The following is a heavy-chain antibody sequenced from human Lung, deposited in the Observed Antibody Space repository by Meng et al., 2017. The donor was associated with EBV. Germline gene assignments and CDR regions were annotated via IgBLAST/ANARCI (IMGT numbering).Heavy chain of an antibody. Sequence: LQRPVPVSWHPPPPLPPPCALSGDSVSSNSAAWNWIRQSPSRGLEWLGRTYYRSKWYNDYAVSVKSRITINPDTSKNQFSLQLNSVTPEDTAVYYCASSRPLAGNWNYHYWGQGTLVTVSS. CDR2: TYYRSKWYN. D-gene: IGHD1-7*01. V-gene: IGHV6-1*01. CDR3: ASSRPLAGNWNYHY. CDR1: GDSVSSNSAA. J-gene: IGHJ4*02.